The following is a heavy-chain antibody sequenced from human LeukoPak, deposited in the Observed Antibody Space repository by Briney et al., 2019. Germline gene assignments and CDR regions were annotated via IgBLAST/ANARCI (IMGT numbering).Heavy chain of an antibody. CDR1: GYTFTSYG. J-gene: IGHJ2*01. Sequence: ASLKVSCKASGYTFTSYGISWVRQAPGQGLEWMGWISAYNGNTNYAQKLQGRVTTTTDTSTSTAYMELRSLRSDDTAVYYSARGDSVTGYWYFDLWGRGPLVTVSS. V-gene: IGHV1-18*01. CDR3: ARGDSVTGYWYFDL. D-gene: IGHD4-17*01. CDR2: ISAYNGNT.